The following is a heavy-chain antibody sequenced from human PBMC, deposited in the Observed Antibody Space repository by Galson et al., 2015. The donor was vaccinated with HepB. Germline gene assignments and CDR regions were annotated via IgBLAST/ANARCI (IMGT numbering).Heavy chain of an antibody. V-gene: IGHV3-74*01. CDR2: INSDGSST. Sequence: SLRLSCAASGFTFSSYWMHWVRQAPGKGLVWVSRINSDGSSTSYADSVKGRFTISRDNAKNTLYLQMNSLRAEDTAVYYCARALVGFGEYYYYYYGMDVWGQGTTVTVSS. D-gene: IGHD3-10*01. CDR1: GFTFSSYW. CDR3: ARALVGFGEYYYYYYGMDV. J-gene: IGHJ6*02.